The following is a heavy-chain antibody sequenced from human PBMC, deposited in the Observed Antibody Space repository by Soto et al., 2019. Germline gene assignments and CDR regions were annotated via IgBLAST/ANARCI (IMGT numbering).Heavy chain of an antibody. CDR3: AKDDYDFWSGYRSAEYFQH. Sequence: HPGGSLRLSCAASGFTFSSYAMSWVRQAPGKGLEWVSAISGSGGSTYYADSVKGRFTISRDNSKNTLYLQMNSLRAEDTAVYYCAKDDYDFWSGYRSAEYFQHWGQGTLVTVSS. D-gene: IGHD3-3*01. CDR1: GFTFSSYA. J-gene: IGHJ1*01. V-gene: IGHV3-23*01. CDR2: ISGSGGST.